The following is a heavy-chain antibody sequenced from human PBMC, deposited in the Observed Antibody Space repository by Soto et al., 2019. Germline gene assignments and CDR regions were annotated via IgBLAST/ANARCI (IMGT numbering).Heavy chain of an antibody. V-gene: IGHV1-8*01. CDR1: GYTFTSYD. J-gene: IGHJ4*02. CDR2: MNPTSGNT. Sequence: QVQLVQSGAEVKKPGASVKVSCKASGYTFTSYDINWVRQATGQGLEWMGWMNPTSGNTGYAQKFQGRVTKSMNHSISTAYMELSSLRSEDTAVYYCARGREWLREDYWGQGTLVTVSA. D-gene: IGHD5-12*01. CDR3: ARGREWLREDY.